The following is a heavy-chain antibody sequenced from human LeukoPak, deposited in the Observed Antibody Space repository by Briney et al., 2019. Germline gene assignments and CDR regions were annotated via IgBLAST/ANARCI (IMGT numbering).Heavy chain of an antibody. CDR1: GGSISSYY. D-gene: IGHD6-13*01. J-gene: IGHJ5*02. V-gene: IGHV4-59*08. CDR2: IYYSGST. CDR3: AQEVSSSWYNWFDP. Sequence: PSETLSLTCTVSGGSISSYYWSWIRQPPAQGLELIGNIYYSGSTNYNPSLKSRVTISVDTSKNQFSLKLSSVTAADTAVYYCAQEVSSSWYNWFDPWGQGTLVTVSS.